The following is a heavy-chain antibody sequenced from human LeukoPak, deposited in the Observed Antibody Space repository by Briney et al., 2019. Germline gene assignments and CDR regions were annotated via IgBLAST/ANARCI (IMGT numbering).Heavy chain of an antibody. J-gene: IGHJ4*02. CDR2: ISAYNDNT. Sequence: GASAKVSCKASGYTFTNFIINWVRQAPGQGLEWMGWISAYNDNTSYAQMFQDRVTMSTDTSTSTAYMELRSLRFDDTAVYYCARLGYCSSNSCYGVDYWGQGTLVTVSS. V-gene: IGHV1-18*01. CDR1: GYTFTNFI. D-gene: IGHD2-2*01. CDR3: ARLGYCSSNSCYGVDY.